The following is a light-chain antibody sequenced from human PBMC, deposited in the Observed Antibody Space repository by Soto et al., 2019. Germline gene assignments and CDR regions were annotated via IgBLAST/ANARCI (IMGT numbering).Light chain of an antibody. CDR3: QQYDNLLLT. J-gene: IGKJ4*01. Sequence: DIQMTQSPSSLSASLGNTSTITCRTSPNIANYLNWYQHKPGKAPMLLIYDASNLEAGVPSRFSGSGSGTQFVFTISSLQPEDVATYYCQQYDNLLLTFGGGTKVEIK. CDR1: PNIANY. CDR2: DAS. V-gene: IGKV1-33*01.